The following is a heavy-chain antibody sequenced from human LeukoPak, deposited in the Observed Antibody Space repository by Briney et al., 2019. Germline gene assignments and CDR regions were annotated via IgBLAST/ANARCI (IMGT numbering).Heavy chain of an antibody. CDR3: VRFLLNGNYYMNV. D-gene: IGHD1-1*01. CDR2: MYHSGTN. J-gene: IGHJ6*03. V-gene: IGHV4-39*07. Sequence: SETLSLTCAVPGGSISSSSYYSGWVRHPPRDGLGWLAIMYHSGTNYNQPSLQSGFTTSVNTSKNQFSPKLTALTAATPASYFCVRFLLNGNYYMNVWGKGTTVTVSS. CDR1: GGSISSSSYY.